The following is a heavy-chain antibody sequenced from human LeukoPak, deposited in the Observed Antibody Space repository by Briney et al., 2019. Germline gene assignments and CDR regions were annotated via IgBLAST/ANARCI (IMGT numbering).Heavy chain of an antibody. CDR3: ARATYYYGSGTPRGVYYYYYYMDV. CDR2: FDPEEGET. J-gene: IGHJ6*03. V-gene: IGHV1-24*01. Sequence: GASVNVSCKVSVYTHTELSMHWVRQAPGKGLEGMGGFDPEEGETIYAQKFQGRVTMTRDTSISTAYMELSRLRSNDTAVYYCARATYYYGSGTPRGVYYYYYYMDVWGKGTTVTVSS. D-gene: IGHD3-10*01. CDR1: VYTHTELS.